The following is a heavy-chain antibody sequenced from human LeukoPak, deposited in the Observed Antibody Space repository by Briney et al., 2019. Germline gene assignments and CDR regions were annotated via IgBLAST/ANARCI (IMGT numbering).Heavy chain of an antibody. V-gene: IGHV4-61*02. CDR2: IYTSGST. Sequence: PSQTLSLTCTVSGGSISSGSCYWSWIRQPAGKGLEWIGRIYTSGSTNYNPSLKSRVTISVDTSKNQFSLKLSSVTAADTAVYYCARDRDIAVAGTGYYYYYMDVWGKGTTVTVSS. D-gene: IGHD6-19*01. CDR1: GGSISSGSCY. CDR3: ARDRDIAVAGTGYYYYYMDV. J-gene: IGHJ6*03.